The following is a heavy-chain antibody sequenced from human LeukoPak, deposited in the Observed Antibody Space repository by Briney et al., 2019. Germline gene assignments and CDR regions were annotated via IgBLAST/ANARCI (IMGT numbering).Heavy chain of an antibody. CDR2: ISYDGSNK. V-gene: IGHV3-30*18. CDR1: GVTISSNG. J-gene: IGHJ6*02. CDR3: AKVGSGYDLQPHHYYYYGMAV. Sequence: WRSLRISSAASGVTISSNGMHWVRKAPGKGLEWVTVISYDGSNKYYADSVNGPFTISRDNSKTTLYLQMNSLRAEHTAVHYCAKVGSGYDLQPHHYYYYGMAVCGQGPTVTVSS. D-gene: IGHD5-12*01.